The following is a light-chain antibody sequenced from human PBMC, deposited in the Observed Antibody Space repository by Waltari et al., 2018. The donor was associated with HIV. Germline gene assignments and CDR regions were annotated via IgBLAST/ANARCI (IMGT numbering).Light chain of an antibody. J-gene: IGKJ4*01. CDR1: QGISDF. Sequence: IRMTQSPSSLSASTGDRVSITCRARQGISDFLAWYQQRPGKAPKLRIYAASTLQSGVPSRFSGAGSGTDFTLTISCLQPEDFATYYCQHYYDYPLTFGGGTKVEIK. CDR2: AAS. CDR3: QHYYDYPLT. V-gene: IGKV1-8*01.